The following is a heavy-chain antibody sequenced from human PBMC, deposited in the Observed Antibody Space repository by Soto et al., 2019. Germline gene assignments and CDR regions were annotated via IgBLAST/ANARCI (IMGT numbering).Heavy chain of an antibody. V-gene: IGHV4-34*01. J-gene: IGHJ6*02. CDR2: INHSGST. CDR1: GGSFSGYY. CDR3: ARGKECSSTSCYTFLYYYYYGMDV. Sequence: SETLSLTCAVYGGSFSGYYWSWIRQPPGKGLEWIGEINHSGSTNYNPSLKSRVTISVDTSKNQFSLKLSSVTAADTAVYYCARGKECSSTSCYTFLYYYYYGMDVWGQGTTVT. D-gene: IGHD2-2*02.